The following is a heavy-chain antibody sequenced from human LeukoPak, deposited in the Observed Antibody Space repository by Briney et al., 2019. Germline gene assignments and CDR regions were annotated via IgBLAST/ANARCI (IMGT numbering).Heavy chain of an antibody. J-gene: IGHJ4*02. CDR2: IYYRGST. Sequence: PSETLSLTCTVSGDSISSYYWSWIRQPPGKGLEWIGYIYYRGSTNYNPSLKSRVTISVDTSKNQFSLELSSVTAADTAVYYCARHGGQWPNYFDYWGQGTLVTVSS. CDR1: GDSISSYY. CDR3: ARHGGQWPNYFDY. V-gene: IGHV4-59*08. D-gene: IGHD6-19*01.